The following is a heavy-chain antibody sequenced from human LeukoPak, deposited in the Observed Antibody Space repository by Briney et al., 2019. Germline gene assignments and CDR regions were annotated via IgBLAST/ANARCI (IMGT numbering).Heavy chain of an antibody. CDR3: ASDFGY. Sequence: SETLSLTCTVSGGSISTDYWTWIRQPAGKGLEWIGLIYTSGSTNYNPSLTSRVTMSLDTSKNQFSLKLTSVTAADTAVYYCASDFGYWGQGTLVTVSS. V-gene: IGHV4-4*07. J-gene: IGHJ4*02. CDR1: GGSISTDY. D-gene: IGHD3-10*01. CDR2: IYTSGST.